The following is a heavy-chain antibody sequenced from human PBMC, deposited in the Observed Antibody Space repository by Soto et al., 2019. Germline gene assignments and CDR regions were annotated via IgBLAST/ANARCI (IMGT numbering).Heavy chain of an antibody. D-gene: IGHD5-12*01. J-gene: IGHJ6*02. CDR1: GFTFSRYG. Sequence: QVQLVESGGGVVQPGRSVRLSCAASGFTFSRYGMHWVRQAPGKGLEWVTVISYDGSDKYYADSVKGRFTISRDNSKNTLYLQMNSLRVEDTAIYYCAKGQIVATGRGYYGMDVWGQGTTVTDSS. CDR3: AKGQIVATGRGYYGMDV. V-gene: IGHV3-30*18. CDR2: ISYDGSDK.